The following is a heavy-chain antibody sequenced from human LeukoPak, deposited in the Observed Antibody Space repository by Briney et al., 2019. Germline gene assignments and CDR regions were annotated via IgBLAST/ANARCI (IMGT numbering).Heavy chain of an antibody. CDR2: IYPGDSRI. Sequence: GESLEISCQGFGYSFTSYWIGWVRQTPGKGMEWMGVIYPGDSRIRYNPSFQGQVTISVDKSISTAYLQWVSLKASDTAMYYCACRDLTSTWSFPWGQGTLVTVSS. CDR1: GYSFTSYW. CDR3: ACRDLTSTWSFP. J-gene: IGHJ5*02. V-gene: IGHV5-51*01. D-gene: IGHD6-13*01.